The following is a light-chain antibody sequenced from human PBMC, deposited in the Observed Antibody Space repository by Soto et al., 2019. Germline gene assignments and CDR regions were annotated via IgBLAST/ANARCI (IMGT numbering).Light chain of an antibody. CDR1: SRDVGFYNY. J-gene: IGLJ2*01. CDR2: EVT. CDR3: CSFAGMNIWV. Sequence: QSALTQPAPVSGSPGQSITISCTGTSRDVGFYNYVSWYQQHPGKAPKLIIYEVTKRPSGVSNRFSGSKSGNTASLTISGLQAEDEADYYCCSFAGMNIWVFGGGTKLTVL. V-gene: IGLV2-23*02.